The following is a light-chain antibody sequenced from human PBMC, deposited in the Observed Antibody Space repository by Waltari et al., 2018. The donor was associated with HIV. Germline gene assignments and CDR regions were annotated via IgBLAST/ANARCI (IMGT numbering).Light chain of an antibody. CDR2: EAS. V-gene: IGKV3-15*01. CDR3: QQYMSWPRT. Sequence: ETVMTQSPDSLSVSPGETVILSCRASQSVSADLAWYQQKPGRAPRLLIYEASTRNTGVPVKFRGTGSGTEFTLTISSLQSEDLGVYFCQQYMSWPRTFGQGTRVELK. CDR1: QSVSAD. J-gene: IGKJ1*01.